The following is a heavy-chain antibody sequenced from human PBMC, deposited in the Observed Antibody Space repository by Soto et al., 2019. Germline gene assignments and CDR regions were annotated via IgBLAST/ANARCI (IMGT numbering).Heavy chain of an antibody. D-gene: IGHD3-3*01. CDR1: GGTFSSYA. CDR2: IIPIFGTA. Sequence: ASVKVSCKASGGTFSSYAISWVRQAPGQGLEWMGGIIPIFGTANYAQKSQGRVTITADESTSTAYMELSSLRSEDTAVYYCASRGSGYYVQYYYYGMDVWGQGTTVTVSS. J-gene: IGHJ6*02. CDR3: ASRGSGYYVQYYYYGMDV. V-gene: IGHV1-69*13.